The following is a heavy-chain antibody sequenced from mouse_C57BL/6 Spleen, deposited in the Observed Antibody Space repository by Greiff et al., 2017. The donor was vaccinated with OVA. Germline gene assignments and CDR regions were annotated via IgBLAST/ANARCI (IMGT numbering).Heavy chain of an antibody. J-gene: IGHJ2*01. CDR1: GYAFSSYW. CDR2: IYPGDGDT. D-gene: IGHD1-1*01. CDR3: ALIYYYGSSYVLDY. Sequence: VQLQQSGAELVKPGASVKISCKASGYAFSSYWMNWVKQRPGKGLEWIGQIYPGDGDTNYNGKFKGQATLTADKSSSTAYIQLRSLTSEDSAVYFCALIYYYGSSYVLDYWGQGTTLTVAS. V-gene: IGHV1-80*01.